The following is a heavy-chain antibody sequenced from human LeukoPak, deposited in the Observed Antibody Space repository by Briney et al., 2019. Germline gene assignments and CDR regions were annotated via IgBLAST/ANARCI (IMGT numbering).Heavy chain of an antibody. J-gene: IGHJ5*02. D-gene: IGHD3-10*01. Sequence: PGGSLRLSCAASGFTFSSYAMSWVRQAPGKGLEWVSAISGSGGSTYYADSVKGRFTISRDNSKNTLYLHMNSLRAEDTAVYYCAKGQPMVRGGPISNRWGQGTLTPSPQ. CDR1: GFTFSSYA. CDR2: ISGSGGST. V-gene: IGHV3-23*01. CDR3: AKGQPMVRGGPISNR.